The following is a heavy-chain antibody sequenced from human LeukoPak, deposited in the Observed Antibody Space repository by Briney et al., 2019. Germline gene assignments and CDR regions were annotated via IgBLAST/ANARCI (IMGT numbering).Heavy chain of an antibody. J-gene: IGHJ4*02. CDR1: GVSFSNFG. CDR3: ALTTRGY. V-gene: IGHV3-30*02. D-gene: IGHD4-17*01. CDR2: IRFNGSHK. Sequence: GGSLRLSCAASGVSFSNFGLHWVRQAPGKGLEWVSFIRFNGSHKFYADSVEGRFIISRDNAKNTLYLQMNSLRIEDTAIYYCALTTRGYWGQGTLGTVSS.